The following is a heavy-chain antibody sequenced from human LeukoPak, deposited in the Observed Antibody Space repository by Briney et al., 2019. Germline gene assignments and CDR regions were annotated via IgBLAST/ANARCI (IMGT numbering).Heavy chain of an antibody. CDR3: TRGPGPFDY. CDR1: GYTFTSYY. J-gene: IGHJ4*02. CDR2: INPSGGST. V-gene: IGHV1-46*01. Sequence: GASVKVSCKASGYTFTSYYVHWVRQAPGQGLEWMGIINPSGGSTSYAQKFQGRVTMTRDTSTSTFYMEVSSLRSEDTAVYYCTRGPGPFDYWGQGTLVTVSS.